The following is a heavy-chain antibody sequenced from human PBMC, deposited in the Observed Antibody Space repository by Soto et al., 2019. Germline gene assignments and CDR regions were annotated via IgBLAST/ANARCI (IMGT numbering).Heavy chain of an antibody. D-gene: IGHD6-6*01. CDR1: GFTFSSYA. Sequence: GGSLRLSCAASGFTFSSYAMSWVRQSPGRGLEWVSIISGNGGSTYYAASVKGRFTISRDNTKNTLYLQMDSLTAEDTAVYYCAKGSEFSNSYTLDFDFWGQGALVTVS. V-gene: IGHV3-23*01. CDR2: ISGNGGST. CDR3: AKGSEFSNSYTLDFDF. J-gene: IGHJ4*02.